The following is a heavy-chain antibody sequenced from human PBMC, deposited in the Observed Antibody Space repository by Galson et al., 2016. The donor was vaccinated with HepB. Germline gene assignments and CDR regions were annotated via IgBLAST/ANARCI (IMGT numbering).Heavy chain of an antibody. CDR2: IYYNGNT. Sequence: SETLSLTCNVSGASIISGDYYWGWIRQPPGKGLEWIGHIYYNGNTHSSPSLKSRVTMSVDTSNNQFSLELNSVTAADTAVYYCAKLVVVITTSYYFDYWGQGTLVTVSS. J-gene: IGHJ4*02. D-gene: IGHD3-22*01. CDR3: AKLVVVITTSYYFDY. V-gene: IGHV4-39*01. CDR1: GASIISGDYY.